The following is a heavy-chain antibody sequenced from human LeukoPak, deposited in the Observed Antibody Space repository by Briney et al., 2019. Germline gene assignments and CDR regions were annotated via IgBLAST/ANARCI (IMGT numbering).Heavy chain of an antibody. CDR3: ARVRYDFWSGYYGWFDP. Sequence: GASVKVSCKASGYTFTSYAISWVRQAPGQGLEWMGGIIPIFGTANYAQKFQGRVTITADESTSTAYMELSSLRSEDTAVYYCARVRYDFWSGYYGWFDPWGQGTLVTVSS. CDR1: GYTFTSYA. D-gene: IGHD3-3*01. V-gene: IGHV1-69*13. J-gene: IGHJ5*02. CDR2: IIPIFGTA.